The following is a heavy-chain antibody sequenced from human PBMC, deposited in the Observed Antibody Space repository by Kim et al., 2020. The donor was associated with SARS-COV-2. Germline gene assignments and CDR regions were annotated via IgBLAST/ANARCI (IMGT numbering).Heavy chain of an antibody. CDR1: GYTFTSYY. D-gene: IGHD3-10*01. Sequence: ASVKVSCKASGYTFTSYYMHWVRQAPGQGLEWMGIINPSGGSTSYAQKFQGRVTMTRDTSTSTVYMELSSLRSEDTAVYYCARDFAMVRGVITANYYYYYGMDVWGQGTTVTVSS. J-gene: IGHJ6*02. CDR3: ARDFAMVRGVITANYYYYYGMDV. V-gene: IGHV1-46*01. CDR2: INPSGGST.